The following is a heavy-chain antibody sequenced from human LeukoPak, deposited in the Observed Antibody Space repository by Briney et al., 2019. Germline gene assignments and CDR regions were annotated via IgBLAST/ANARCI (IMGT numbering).Heavy chain of an antibody. CDR1: GYTFTGYD. Sequence: ASVKVSCKAPGYTFTGYDMHWVRQAPGQGLEWMGWINPNSGGTKYAQKFQGRVTMTSDTSISTAYMELSSLRSDDTAVYYCARAMQLVPDYWGQGTLVTVSS. J-gene: IGHJ4*02. V-gene: IGHV1-2*02. D-gene: IGHD6-13*01. CDR2: INPNSGGT. CDR3: ARAMQLVPDY.